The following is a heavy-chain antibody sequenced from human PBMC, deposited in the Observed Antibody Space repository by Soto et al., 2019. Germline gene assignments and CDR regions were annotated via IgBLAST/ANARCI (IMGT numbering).Heavy chain of an antibody. CDR1: GLSFPNYA. CDR3: AKGSSSTQFLNYYFYHMDV. Sequence: LLESGGGLVQPGGSLRLSCVASGLSFPNYARNWVRQAPRKGLEWVSGIGGSGAYTYYADSVKGRFTISRDNSKNTVYLQMNSLRGEDTAVYYCAKGSSSTQFLNYYFYHMDVWGKGTTVSVSS. D-gene: IGHD2-2*01. CDR2: IGGSGAYT. J-gene: IGHJ6*03. V-gene: IGHV3-23*01.